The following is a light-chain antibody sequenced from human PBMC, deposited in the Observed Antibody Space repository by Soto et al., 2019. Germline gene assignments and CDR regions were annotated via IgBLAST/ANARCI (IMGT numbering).Light chain of an antibody. J-gene: IGKJ2*01. Sequence: EIVMTQSPATLSVSSGERATLSCRASRNVYTNLAWYQQRPGQAPRLLIYGASTRATDIPGRFSGSGSGTEFTLTISGLQSEDVGVYYCQQYSNWPPEYTFGQGTKLEI. CDR1: RNVYTN. V-gene: IGKV3-15*01. CDR2: GAS. CDR3: QQYSNWPPEYT.